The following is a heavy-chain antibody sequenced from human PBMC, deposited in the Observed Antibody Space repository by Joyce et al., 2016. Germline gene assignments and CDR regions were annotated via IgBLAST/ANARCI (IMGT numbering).Heavy chain of an antibody. CDR1: GDSVSSNSAA. Sequence: QVQLQQSGPGLVKPSQTLSLTCAISGDSVSSNSAAWNWIWQSPSRGLEWLGRTYYRSKWYNDYAVSVKSRITINPDTPKNQFSLQLNSVTPEDAAVYYCARAGYYHTSGYYYPNFDYWGPGTLVTVSS. CDR3: ARAGYYHTSGYYYPNFDY. V-gene: IGHV6-1*01. D-gene: IGHD3-22*01. CDR2: TYYRSKWYN. J-gene: IGHJ4*02.